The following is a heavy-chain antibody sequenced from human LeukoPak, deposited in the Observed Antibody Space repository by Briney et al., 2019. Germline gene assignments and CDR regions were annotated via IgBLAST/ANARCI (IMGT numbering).Heavy chain of an antibody. D-gene: IGHD4-17*01. CDR1: GGSFSGYY. V-gene: IGHV4-34*01. CDR2: INHSGST. J-gene: IGHJ4*02. Sequence: SETLSLTCAVYGGSFSGYYWSWIRQPPGKGLEWIGEINHSGSTNYNPSLKSRVTISVDTSKNQFSLKLSSVTAADTAVYYCARGQNYGAAGYWGQGTLVTVSS. CDR3: ARGQNYGAAGY.